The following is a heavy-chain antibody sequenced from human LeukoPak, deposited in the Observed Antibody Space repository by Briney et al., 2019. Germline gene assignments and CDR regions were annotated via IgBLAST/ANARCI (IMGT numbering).Heavy chain of an antibody. J-gene: IGHJ4*02. CDR3: ATGRRSGRYSLL. CDR1: GGTFSSYA. V-gene: IGHV1-69*13. Sequence: SVKVSCKASGGTFSSYAISWVRQAPGQGLEWMGGIIPIFGTANYAQKFQGRVTITADESTSTAYMELSSLRSEDTAVYYCATGRRSGRYSLLWGQGTLVTVSS. CDR2: IIPIFGTA. D-gene: IGHD3-10*01.